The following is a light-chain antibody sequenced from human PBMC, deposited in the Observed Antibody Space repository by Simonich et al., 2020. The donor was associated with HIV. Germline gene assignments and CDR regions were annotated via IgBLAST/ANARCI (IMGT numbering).Light chain of an antibody. CDR1: QSVLYSSNNKNY. J-gene: IGKJ4*01. CDR3: QHYYTTPLT. CDR2: WAS. V-gene: IGKV4-1*01. Sequence: DIVMTQSPDSLAVSLGERATINCKSSQSVLYSSNNKNYLAWYQQKPGQPPKLLIYWASTRESGVPDRFSGSGSGTDFTLTISSLHAEDVALYYCQHYYTTPLTFGGGTKVEIK.